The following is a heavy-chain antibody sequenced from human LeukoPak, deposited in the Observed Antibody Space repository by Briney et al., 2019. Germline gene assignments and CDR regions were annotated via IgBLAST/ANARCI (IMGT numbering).Heavy chain of an antibody. J-gene: IGHJ4*02. CDR2: INIVNNAI. D-gene: IGHD1-26*01. CDR3: ARIRYSGSFFFDY. CDR1: GFTFSSYS. Sequence: PGGSLRLSCAASGFTFSSYSMNWVRQAPGKGLEWVSHINIVNNAIYYSDSVKGRFTISRDNAKNSLYLQMNSLRAEDTAVYYCARIRYSGSFFFDYWGQGTLVTVSS. V-gene: IGHV3-48*04.